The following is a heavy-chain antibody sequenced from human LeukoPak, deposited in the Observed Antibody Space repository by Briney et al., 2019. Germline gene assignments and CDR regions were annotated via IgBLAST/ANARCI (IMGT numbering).Heavy chain of an antibody. Sequence: SETLSLTCTVSGGSISSYYWSWIRQPPGKGLEWIGYIYYSGSTNYNPSLKCRVTISVDTSKNQFSLKLSSVTAADTAVYYCARSTYKDAFDIWGQGTMVTVSS. J-gene: IGHJ3*02. V-gene: IGHV4-59*08. D-gene: IGHD2/OR15-2a*01. CDR2: IYYSGST. CDR1: GGSISSYY. CDR3: ARSTYKDAFDI.